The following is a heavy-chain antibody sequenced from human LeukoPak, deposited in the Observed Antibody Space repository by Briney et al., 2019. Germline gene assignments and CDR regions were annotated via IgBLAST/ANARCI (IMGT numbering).Heavy chain of an antibody. CDR3: TKRQGPTSRSYDSFDP. D-gene: IGHD1-26*01. CDR1: GGSISSNY. V-gene: IGHV4-4*09. Sequence: SETLSLTCTVSGGSISSNYWSWIRQPPGQGLEWIAYIHSSGYTNYNPSLKSRVTISVDTSNNQFSLKVTSVTAADTAMYYCTKRQGPTSRSYDSFDPWGQGALVTVSS. CDR2: IHSSGYT. J-gene: IGHJ5*02.